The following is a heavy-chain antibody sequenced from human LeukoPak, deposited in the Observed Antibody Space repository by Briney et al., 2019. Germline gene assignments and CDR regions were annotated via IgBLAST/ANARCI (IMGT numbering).Heavy chain of an antibody. CDR2: INPNSGGT. V-gene: IGHV1-2*02. J-gene: IGHJ4*02. CDR1: GYTFTDYY. CDR3: AREGPIVGATHLVDY. Sequence: ASVKVSCKASGYTFTDYYMHWVRQAPGQGLERMGWINPNSGGTNYAQKFQGRATMTRDTSISTAYMELSRLRSDDTAVYYCAREGPIVGATHLVDYWGQGTLVTVSS. D-gene: IGHD1-26*01.